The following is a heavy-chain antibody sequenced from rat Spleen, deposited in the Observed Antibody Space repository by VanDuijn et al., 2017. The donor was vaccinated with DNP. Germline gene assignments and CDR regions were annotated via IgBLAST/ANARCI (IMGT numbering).Heavy chain of an antibody. J-gene: IGHJ2*01. D-gene: IGHD1-12*02. CDR2: ITTSGGNT. CDR3: ARSDYHDGSHYYGYFDY. CDR1: EFTFNNYW. V-gene: IGHV5-31*01. Sequence: EVQLVESGGDLVQPGRSLKLSCVVSEFTFNNYWLTWIRQIPGKGLAWVASITTSGGNTYYPDSVRGRFTISRDIARNTLYLQMNSLQTEDTAMYFCARSDYHDGSHYYGYFDYWGQGVLVTVSS.